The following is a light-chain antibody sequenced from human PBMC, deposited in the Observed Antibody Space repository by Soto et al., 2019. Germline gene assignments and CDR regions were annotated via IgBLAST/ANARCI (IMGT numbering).Light chain of an antibody. CDR2: YKSDSDK. J-gene: IGLJ3*02. CDR3: MIWHSSAWV. V-gene: IGLV5-45*03. Sequence: QLVLTQPSSLSASPGASASLTCTLRSGINVGTYRIYWYQQKPGSPPQYLLRYKSDSDKQQGSGVPGRFSGSKDASANAGILLISGLQSEDEADYYCMIWHSSAWVFGGGTKVTVL. CDR1: SGINVGTYR.